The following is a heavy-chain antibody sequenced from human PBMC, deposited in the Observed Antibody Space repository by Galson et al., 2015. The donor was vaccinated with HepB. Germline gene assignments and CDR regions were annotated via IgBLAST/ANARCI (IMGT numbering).Heavy chain of an antibody. CDR1: GYTFGSYD. CDR2: MNPNSGNT. Sequence: SVKVSCKASGYTFGSYDINWVRQAAGQGLEWMGWMNPNSGNTGSSEKFQGRVTLTRNTSISTAYMELRNLRSEDTAVYYCARAPDDSDYYWFDPWGQGTLVTVSS. CDR3: ARAPDDSDYYWFDP. J-gene: IGHJ5*02. V-gene: IGHV1-8*01. D-gene: IGHD4-11*01.